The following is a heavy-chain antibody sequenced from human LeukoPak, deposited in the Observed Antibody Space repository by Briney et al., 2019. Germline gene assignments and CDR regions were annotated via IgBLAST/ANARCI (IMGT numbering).Heavy chain of an antibody. CDR2: ISISGDTT. J-gene: IGHJ4*02. CDR3: ANEIRPNDY. Sequence: PGGSLRLSCGASGFTFSSHAMAWVRQAQGKGLEWVSAISISGDTTYYADAVKGRFTISRDNSKNTVYLQMNSLRAEDTAVYYCANEIRPNDYWGQGTLVTVSS. CDR1: GFTFSSHA. D-gene: IGHD4-17*01. V-gene: IGHV3-23*01.